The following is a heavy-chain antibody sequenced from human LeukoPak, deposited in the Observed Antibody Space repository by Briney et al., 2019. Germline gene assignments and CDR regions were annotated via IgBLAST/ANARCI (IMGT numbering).Heavy chain of an antibody. J-gene: IGHJ4*02. CDR1: GLNFDDSA. V-gene: IGHV3-43*02. Sequence: GGSLRLSCVASGLNFDDSAMHWVRQAPGKGLEWVSLISADGGSTFSADSMKGRFSISRDNSKNSLYLQMNSLRSEDTAMYYCAKESGKFDYWGQGTLVAVSS. CDR3: AKESGKFDY. CDR2: ISADGGST.